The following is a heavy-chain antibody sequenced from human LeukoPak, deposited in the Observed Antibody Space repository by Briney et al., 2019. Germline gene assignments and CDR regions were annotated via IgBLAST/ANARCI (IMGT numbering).Heavy chain of an antibody. CDR2: VGGYTGNT. Sequence: GASVKVSCKTSGYAFTTYGVSWVRQAPGQGLEWMGWVGGYTGNTNYAERFQGRVTMTIDTSTSTVYMELTSLRSDNTAVYYCARGEVSASLYYFDFWGQGTLVTVS. CDR1: GYAFTTYG. D-gene: IGHD2-2*01. CDR3: ARGEVSASLYYFDF. V-gene: IGHV1-18*01. J-gene: IGHJ4*02.